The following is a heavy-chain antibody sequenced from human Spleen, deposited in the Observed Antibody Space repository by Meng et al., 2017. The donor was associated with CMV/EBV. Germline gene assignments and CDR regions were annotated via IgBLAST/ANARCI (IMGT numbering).Heavy chain of an antibody. CDR3: ARDLSYYDTSGHYSGPVADNFQH. J-gene: IGHJ1*01. CDR2: ISSRSNYI. Sequence: MNWVRQAPGKGLECVSSISSRSNYIYYADSVKGRFTISRDNAKNSLFLQINSLRAEDTAVYYCARDLSYYDTSGHYSGPVADNFQHWGQGTLVTVSS. V-gene: IGHV3-21*01. D-gene: IGHD3-22*01.